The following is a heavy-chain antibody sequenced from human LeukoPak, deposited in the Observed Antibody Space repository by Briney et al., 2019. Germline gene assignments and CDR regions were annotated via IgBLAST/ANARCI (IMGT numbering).Heavy chain of an antibody. V-gene: IGHV3-23*01. CDR1: GFTFSSYA. CDR2: ISGSGGST. J-gene: IGHJ6*01. D-gene: IGHD6-6*01. CDR3: AKDQSSSSEADYYYYGMDV. Sequence: GGSLRLSCAASGFTFSSYAMSWVRQAPGKGLEWVSAISGSGGSTYYADSVKGRFTISRDNSKNTLYLQMNSLRAEDTAVYYCAKDQSSSSEADYYYYGMDVWGKGPRSPSPQ.